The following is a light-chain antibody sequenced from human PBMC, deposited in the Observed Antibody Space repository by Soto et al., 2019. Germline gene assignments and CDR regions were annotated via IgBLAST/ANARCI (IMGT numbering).Light chain of an antibody. CDR2: EVS. V-gene: IGLV2-14*01. CDR1: SSDVGGYNY. CDR3: SSYTSSSRYV. J-gene: IGLJ1*01. Sequence: QSALTQPASVSGSPGQSITISCTGISSDVGGYNYVSWYQQHPGKAPKLMIYEVSNRPSGVYNRFSGSKSGNTASLTISGLQAEDEADYYCSSYTSSSRYVFGTGTKLTAL.